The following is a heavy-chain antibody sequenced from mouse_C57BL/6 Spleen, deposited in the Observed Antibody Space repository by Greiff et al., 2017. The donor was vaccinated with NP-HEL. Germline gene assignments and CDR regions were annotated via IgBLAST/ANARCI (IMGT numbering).Heavy chain of an antibody. V-gene: IGHV1-55*01. D-gene: IGHD1-1*01. CDR2: IYPGSGST. CDR1: GYTFTSYW. Sequence: VQLQQPGAELVKPGASVKMSCKASGYTFTSYWITWVKQRPGQGLEWIGVIYPGSGSTNYNEKFKSKATLTVDTSSSTAYMQLSSLTSEDSAVYYCARSRLTTVVEDYAMDYWGQGTSVTVSS. CDR3: ARSRLTTVVEDYAMDY. J-gene: IGHJ4*01.